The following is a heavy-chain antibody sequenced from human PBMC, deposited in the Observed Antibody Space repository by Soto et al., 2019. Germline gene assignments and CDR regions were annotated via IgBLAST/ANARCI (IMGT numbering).Heavy chain of an antibody. Sequence: QVQLVESGGGVVQPGRSLRLSCAASGFTFSSDGMHWVRQAPGKGLEWVAVIWYDGRNKYYADSVKGRFTISRDNSKHTLYLQMNSLRAEDKAVYYCARDQRSSSSSLGYWGQGTLVTVSS. V-gene: IGHV3-33*01. CDR3: ARDQRSSSSSLGY. CDR2: IWYDGRNK. CDR1: GFTFSSDG. D-gene: IGHD6-6*01. J-gene: IGHJ4*02.